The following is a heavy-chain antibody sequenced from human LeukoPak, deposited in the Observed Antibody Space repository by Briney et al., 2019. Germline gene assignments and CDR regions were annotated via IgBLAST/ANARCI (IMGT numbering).Heavy chain of an antibody. V-gene: IGHV3-21*01. D-gene: IGHD5-18*01. CDR2: ISSGSKYI. J-gene: IGHJ4*02. Sequence: PGGSLRHSCAASGLTFSSYSMNWVRQAPGKGLEWVSSISSGSKYIYNADSVKGRFTISRDNAKNSLYLQMNSLRAEDTAVYYCARALSYSYGSMDFWGQGTLVVVSS. CDR3: ARALSYSYGSMDF. CDR1: GLTFSSYS.